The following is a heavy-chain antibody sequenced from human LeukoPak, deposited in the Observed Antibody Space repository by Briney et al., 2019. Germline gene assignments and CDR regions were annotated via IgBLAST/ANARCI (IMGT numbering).Heavy chain of an antibody. CDR1: GYSISSGYY. CDR3: VSYGFEGSFDY. CDR2: IYHSGST. J-gene: IGHJ4*02. V-gene: IGHV4-38-2*01. Sequence: SETLSLTCAVSGYSISSGYYWGWIRQPPGKGLEWIGSIYHSGSTYYNPSLKSRVTISVDTSKNQFSLKLSSVTAADTAAYYCVSYGFEGSFDYWGQGTLVTVSS. D-gene: IGHD3-10*01.